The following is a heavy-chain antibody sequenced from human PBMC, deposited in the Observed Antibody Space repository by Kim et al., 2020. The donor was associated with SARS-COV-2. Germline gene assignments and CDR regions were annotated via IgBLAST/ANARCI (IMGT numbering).Heavy chain of an antibody. V-gene: IGHV5-51*01. CDR3: ARLGDV. CDR2: YPGDSEH. J-gene: IGHJ6*02. Sequence: YPGDSEHRYSPSFQGPVTISADKSISTAYLQWSSLKASDTAMYYCARLGDVWGQGTTVTVSS.